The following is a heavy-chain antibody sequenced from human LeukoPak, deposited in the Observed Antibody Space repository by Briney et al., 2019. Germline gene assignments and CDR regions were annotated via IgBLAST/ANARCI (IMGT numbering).Heavy chain of an antibody. J-gene: IGHJ4*02. CDR2: ISYDGSNK. CDR3: ARDLTYYYDSSGYYNYFDY. Sequence: PGGSLRPSCAASGFTFSSYAMPWVRQAPGKGLEWVAVISYDGSNKYYADSVKGRFTISRDNSKNTLYLQMNSLRAEDTAVYYCARDLTYYYDSSGYYNYFDYWGQGTLVTVSS. D-gene: IGHD3-22*01. CDR1: GFTFSSYA. V-gene: IGHV3-30-3*01.